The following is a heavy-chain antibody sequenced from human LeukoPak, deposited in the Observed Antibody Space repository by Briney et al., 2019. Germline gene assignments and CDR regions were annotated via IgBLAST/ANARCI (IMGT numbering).Heavy chain of an antibody. J-gene: IGHJ4*02. V-gene: IGHV4-34*01. CDR3: ARWERDSYGLGGVDY. D-gene: IGHD5-18*01. CDR1: GGSFSGYY. CDR2: INHSGST. Sequence: SETLSLTCAVYGGSFSGYYWSWIRQPPGKGLEWIGEINHSGSTNYNPSLKSRVTISVDTSKNQFSLKLSSVTAADTAVYYCARWERDSYGLGGVDYWGQGTLVTVSS.